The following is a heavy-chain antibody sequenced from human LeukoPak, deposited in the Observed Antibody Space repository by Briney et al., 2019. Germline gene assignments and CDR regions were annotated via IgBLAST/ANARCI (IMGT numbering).Heavy chain of an antibody. V-gene: IGHV3-30*01. D-gene: IGHD1-26*01. CDR1: GFTFSSYA. Sequence: GGSLGLSCAASGFTFSSYAMHWVRQAPGKGLEWVAVISYDGSNKYYADSVKGRFTISRDNSKNTLYLQMNSLRAEDTAVYYCARDIGGSYYWSHDGFDYWGQGTLVTVSS. CDR2: ISYDGSNK. J-gene: IGHJ4*02. CDR3: ARDIGGSYYWSHDGFDY.